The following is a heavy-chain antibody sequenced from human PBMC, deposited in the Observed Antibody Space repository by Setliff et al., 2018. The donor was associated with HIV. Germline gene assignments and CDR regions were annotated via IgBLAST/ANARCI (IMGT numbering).Heavy chain of an antibody. CDR1: GFPFSNYW. V-gene: IGHV3-21*01. J-gene: IGHJ3*02. CDR2: ISIGSGGAI. Sequence: GGSLRLSCAAAGFPFSNYWMGWVRQAPGRGLEWVSSISIGSGGAIDYADSVQGRFTISRDNSKNSLYLQMNSLRVEDTAVYYCARVRDYYDSGAQAFDIWGQGTMVTVSS. D-gene: IGHD3-22*01. CDR3: ARVRDYYDSGAQAFDI.